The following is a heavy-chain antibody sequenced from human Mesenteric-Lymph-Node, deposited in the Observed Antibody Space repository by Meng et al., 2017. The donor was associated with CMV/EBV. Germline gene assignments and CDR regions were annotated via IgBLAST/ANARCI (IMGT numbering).Heavy chain of an antibody. D-gene: IGHD3-22*01. CDR2: IWYYESIK. CDR1: QFTFSTYG. Sequence: GESLKISCAASQFTFSTYGVHWVRQAPGKGLEWVAFIWYYESIKDYADSVKGRFTISRDNAKNTMYQQMNRLRAEDTAVYYCELRYDSGGFYLWGQGTLVTVSS. J-gene: IGHJ4*02. V-gene: IGHV3-33*03. CDR3: ELRYDSGGFYL.